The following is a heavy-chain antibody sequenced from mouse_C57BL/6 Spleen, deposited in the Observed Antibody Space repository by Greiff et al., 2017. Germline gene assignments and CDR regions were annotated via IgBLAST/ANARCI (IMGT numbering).Heavy chain of an antibody. CDR2: INPNNGGT. D-gene: IGHD2-2*01. CDR3: ASPMVTARFAY. J-gene: IGHJ3*01. Sequence: EVQLQQSGPELVKPGASVKISCKASGYTFTDYYMNWVKQSHGKSLEWIGDINPNNGGTSYNQKFKGKATLTVDKSSSTAYMELRSLTSEDSAVYYCASPMVTARFAYWGQGTLVTVSA. V-gene: IGHV1-26*01. CDR1: GYTFTDYY.